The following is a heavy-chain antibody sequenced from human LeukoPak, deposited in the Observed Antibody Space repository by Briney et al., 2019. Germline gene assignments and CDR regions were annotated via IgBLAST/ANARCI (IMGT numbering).Heavy chain of an antibody. J-gene: IGHJ4*02. CDR2: ISGGGGST. D-gene: IGHD4-17*01. Sequence: PGRSLRLSCAASGFTFSTYAMSWVRQAPGTGLEWVSAISGGGGSTSYADSVKGRFTISRDNAKNSLYLQMSSLRAEDTAVYYCAREAVTRNYFDYWGQGTLVTVSS. CDR1: GFTFSTYA. V-gene: IGHV3-23*01. CDR3: AREAVTRNYFDY.